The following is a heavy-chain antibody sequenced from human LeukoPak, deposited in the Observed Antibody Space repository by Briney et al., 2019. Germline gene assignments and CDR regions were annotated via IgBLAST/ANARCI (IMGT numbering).Heavy chain of an antibody. CDR1: GFTFSSYA. Sequence: PGGSLRLSCAASGFTFSSYAMSWVRQAPGKGLEWVSAISGSGGSTYYADSVKGRFTISRDNSKNTLYLQMNSLRAEDTAVYYCATTYCGGDCYSQRDYFDYWGQGTLVTVSS. J-gene: IGHJ4*02. CDR3: ATTYCGGDCYSQRDYFDY. CDR2: ISGSGGST. D-gene: IGHD2-21*02. V-gene: IGHV3-23*01.